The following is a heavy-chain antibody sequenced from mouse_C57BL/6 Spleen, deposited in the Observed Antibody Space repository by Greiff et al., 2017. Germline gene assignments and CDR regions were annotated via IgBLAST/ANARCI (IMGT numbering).Heavy chain of an antibody. Sequence: DVKLVESEGGLVQPGSSMKLSCTASGFTFSDYYMAWVRPVPEKGLEWVANINYDGSSTYYLDSLKSRFIISRDNAKNILYLQMSSLKSEDTATYYCARGFGYDHYAMDYWGQGTSVTVSS. V-gene: IGHV5-16*01. CDR1: GFTFSDYY. CDR3: ARGFGYDHYAMDY. J-gene: IGHJ4*01. D-gene: IGHD2-2*01. CDR2: INYDGSST.